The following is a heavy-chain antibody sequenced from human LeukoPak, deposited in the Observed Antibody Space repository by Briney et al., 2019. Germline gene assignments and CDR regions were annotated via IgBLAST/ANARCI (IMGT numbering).Heavy chain of an antibody. CDR3: AKDAEYYDFWSGLDY. CDR2: IPYDGSNK. J-gene: IGHJ4*02. V-gene: IGHV3-30-3*01. Sequence: GGSLRLSCAASGFTFSSYAMHWVRQAPGKGLEWVAVIPYDGSNKYYADSVKGRFTISRDNSKNTLYLQMNSLRAEDTAVYYCAKDAEYYDFWSGLDYWGQGTLVTVSS. D-gene: IGHD3-3*01. CDR1: GFTFSSYA.